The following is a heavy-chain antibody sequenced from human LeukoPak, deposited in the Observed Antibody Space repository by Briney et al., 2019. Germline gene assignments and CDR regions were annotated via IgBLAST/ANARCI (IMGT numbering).Heavy chain of an antibody. CDR1: GFTFNGYG. V-gene: IGHV3-48*01. D-gene: IGHD3-10*01. CDR3: ARERGSRSLDV. Sequence: GGSLRLSCAASGFTFNGYGMNWVRQAPGKGLEWVSYISSISSTIYYSDSVKGRFTISRDNAKNSLYLQMNSLRAEDTAVYYCARERGSRSLDVWGQGTTVTVSS. J-gene: IGHJ6*02. CDR2: ISSISSTI.